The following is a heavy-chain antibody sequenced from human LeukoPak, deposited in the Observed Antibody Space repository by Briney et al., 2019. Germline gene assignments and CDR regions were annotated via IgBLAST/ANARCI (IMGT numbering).Heavy chain of an antibody. Sequence: GGSLRLSCAASGFTFSSYSMTWVRQAPGKGLEWVSYISSSSSTIYYADSVKGRFTISRDNAKNSLYLQMNSLRAEDTAVYYCARVPYYYGSGSYYNRLFYFDYWGQGTLVTVSS. CDR1: GFTFSSYS. CDR3: ARVPYYYGSGSYYNRLFYFDY. CDR2: ISSSSSTI. J-gene: IGHJ4*02. V-gene: IGHV3-48*01. D-gene: IGHD3-10*01.